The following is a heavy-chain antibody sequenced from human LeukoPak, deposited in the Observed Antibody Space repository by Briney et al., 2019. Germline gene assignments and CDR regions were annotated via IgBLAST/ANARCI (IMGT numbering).Heavy chain of an antibody. J-gene: IGHJ4*02. CDR3: ATGTHYDLLPF. Sequence: ASVKVSCKVSGYSTTELSTHWVRQAPGKGLEWMGGFDPGSGEIIYEQKFQDRATMTEDTSTDTAYMELSSLRSEDTALYYCATGTHYDLLPFWGQGTLVTVSS. D-gene: IGHD3-9*01. CDR1: GYSTTELS. V-gene: IGHV1-24*01. CDR2: FDPGSGEI.